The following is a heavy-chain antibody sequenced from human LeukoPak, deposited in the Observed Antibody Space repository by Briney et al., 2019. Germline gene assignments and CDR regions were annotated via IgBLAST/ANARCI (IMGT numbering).Heavy chain of an antibody. J-gene: IGHJ6*03. CDR1: GGSISSYS. V-gene: IGHV4-4*07. CDR2: IYTSGST. Sequence: SETLSLTCPVSGGSISSYSWSWIRQPAGKGLEWIGRIYTSGSTNYNPSLKSRVNMSVDTAKDQLSLKLSSVTAADTAVYYCARDRGYMDVWGKGTTVTVSS. CDR3: ARDRGYMDV.